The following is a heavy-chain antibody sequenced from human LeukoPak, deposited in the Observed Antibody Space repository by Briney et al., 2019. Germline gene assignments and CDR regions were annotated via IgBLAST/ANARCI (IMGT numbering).Heavy chain of an antibody. V-gene: IGHV4-59*01. J-gene: IGHJ5*02. D-gene: IGHD5-18*01. CDR2: IYYSGST. Sequence: PSETLSLTCTVSGGSISSYYWSWIRQPPGKGLEWLGYIYYSGSTNYNPSLKSRVTISVDTSKNQFSLKLSSVTAADTAVYYCARGDTAMATGYWFDPWGQGTLVTVSS. CDR1: GGSISSYY. CDR3: ARGDTAMATGYWFDP.